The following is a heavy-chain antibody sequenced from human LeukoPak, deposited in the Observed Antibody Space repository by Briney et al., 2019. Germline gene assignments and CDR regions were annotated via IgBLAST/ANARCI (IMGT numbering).Heavy chain of an antibody. CDR3: ARGFVEMAPPLGY. CDR1: GGSFSGYY. V-gene: IGHV4-34*01. J-gene: IGHJ4*02. Sequence: SETLSLTCAVYGGSFSGYYRSWVRQPPGKGLEWIGEINHSGSTNYNPSLKSRVTISVDTSKNQFSLKLSSVTAADTAVYYCARGFVEMAPPLGYWGQGTLVTVSS. CDR2: INHSGST. D-gene: IGHD5-24*01.